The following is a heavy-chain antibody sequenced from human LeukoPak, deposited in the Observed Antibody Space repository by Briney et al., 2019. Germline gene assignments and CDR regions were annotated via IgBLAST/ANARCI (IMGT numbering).Heavy chain of an antibody. V-gene: IGHV1-2*02. Sequence: ASVTVSCMASGYTFTGYYMHWVRQAPGQGLEWMGWINPNSGGTNYAQKFQGRVTMTRDTSISTAYMELSRLRSDDTAVYYCARDLTMVRGVTRDYWGQGTLVTVSS. CDR2: INPNSGGT. D-gene: IGHD3-10*01. CDR1: GYTFTGYY. J-gene: IGHJ4*02. CDR3: ARDLTMVRGVTRDY.